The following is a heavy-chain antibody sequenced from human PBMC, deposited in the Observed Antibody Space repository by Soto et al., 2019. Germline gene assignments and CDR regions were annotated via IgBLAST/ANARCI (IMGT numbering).Heavy chain of an antibody. CDR1: GFTFSSYG. CDR2: ISYDGSNK. J-gene: IGHJ4*02. D-gene: IGHD3-22*01. Sequence: GGSLRLSCAASGFTFSSYGMHWVRQAPGKGLEWVAVISYDGSNKYYADSVKGRFTISRDNSKNTLYLQMNSLRAEETAVYYCEKESVSSYDSSGDLDYWGQGTLVTVSS. CDR3: EKESVSSYDSSGDLDY. V-gene: IGHV3-30*18.